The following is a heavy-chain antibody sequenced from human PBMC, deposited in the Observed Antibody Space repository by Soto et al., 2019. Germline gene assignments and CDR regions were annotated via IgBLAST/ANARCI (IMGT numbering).Heavy chain of an antibody. CDR1: GGSISSSSYY. CDR3: AARLLVPAVSDY. Sequence: QLQLQESGPGLVKPSETLSLTCTVSGGSISSSSYYWGWIRQPPGKGLEWIGSIYYSGSTYYNPSLKSRVTISVDTSKNQFSLKLSSVTAADTAVYYCAARLLVPAVSDYWGQGTLVTVSS. CDR2: IYYSGST. D-gene: IGHD2-2*01. V-gene: IGHV4-39*01. J-gene: IGHJ4*02.